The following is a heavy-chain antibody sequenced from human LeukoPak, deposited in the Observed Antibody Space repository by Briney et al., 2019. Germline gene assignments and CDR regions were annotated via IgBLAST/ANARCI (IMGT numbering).Heavy chain of an antibody. Sequence: SETLSLTCAVYGGSLSGCYWRWIRQPPRKGLEWVGEINHSGSTNSKPSLKSRITISVDTSKNQFSPKLSSVTAADTAVYYCARAPPVAGFQVFQHWGQGTLVTVSS. CDR3: ARAPPVAGFQVFQH. CDR1: GGSLSGCY. V-gene: IGHV4-34*01. CDR2: INHSGST. J-gene: IGHJ1*01. D-gene: IGHD6-19*01.